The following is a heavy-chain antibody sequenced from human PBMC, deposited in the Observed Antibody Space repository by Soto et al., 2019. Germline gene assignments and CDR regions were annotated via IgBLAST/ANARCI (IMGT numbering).Heavy chain of an antibody. J-gene: IGHJ4*02. V-gene: IGHV3-23*01. D-gene: IGHD3-10*01. CDR3: AKTPGGITMVRGPFLYYFDY. CDR1: GFTFSSYA. Sequence: EVQLLESGGGLVQPGGSLRLSCAASGFTFSSYAMSWVRQAPGKGLEWVSAISGSGGSTYYADSVKGRFTISRDNSKNTLYLQMNSLRAEDTAVYYCAKTPGGITMVRGPFLYYFDYWGQGTLVTVSS. CDR2: ISGSGGST.